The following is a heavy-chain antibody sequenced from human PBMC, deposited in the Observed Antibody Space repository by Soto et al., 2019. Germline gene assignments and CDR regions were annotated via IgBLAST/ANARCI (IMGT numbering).Heavy chain of an antibody. D-gene: IGHD6-13*01. CDR2: MNPNSGNT. V-gene: IGHV1-8*01. CDR3: AKAARSSSWYHFAI. CDR1: GYTFASSD. Sequence: ASVKVSCTASGYTFASSDINWVRQATGQGLEWMGWMNPNSGNTGYAQKFQGRVTMTRDNTISTAYMELSNLSSEDTAVYYCAKAARSSSWYHFAIWGHGTLVTV. J-gene: IGHJ4*01.